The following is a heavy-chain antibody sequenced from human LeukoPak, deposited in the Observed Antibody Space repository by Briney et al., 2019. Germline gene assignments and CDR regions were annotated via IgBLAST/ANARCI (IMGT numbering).Heavy chain of an antibody. V-gene: IGHV3-74*01. CDR2: INSDGTST. Sequence: PGGSLRLSCAASGFTFSSYWMHWVRQIPGKGLVWVSRINSDGTSTTYADSVNGRFTISRDNAKNTLYLQMNSLRVEDTAVYYCTRGPPIDAFDIWGQGTMVTVSS. CDR1: GFTFSSYW. CDR3: TRGPPIDAFDI. J-gene: IGHJ3*02.